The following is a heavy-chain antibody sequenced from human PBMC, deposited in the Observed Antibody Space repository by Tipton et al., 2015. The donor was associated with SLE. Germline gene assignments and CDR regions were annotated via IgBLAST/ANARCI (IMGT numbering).Heavy chain of an antibody. CDR2: IYYSGST. CDR3: ERAPLLWFGELWYFDY. Sequence: TLSLTCTVSGGSISSYYWSWIRQPPGKGLEWIGYIYYSGSTNYNPSLKSRVTISVDTSKNQFSLKLSYVTAADTAVYYCERAPLLWFGELWYFDYWGQGPLVTVTS. J-gene: IGHJ4*02. V-gene: IGHV4-59*01. D-gene: IGHD3-10*01. CDR1: GGSISSYY.